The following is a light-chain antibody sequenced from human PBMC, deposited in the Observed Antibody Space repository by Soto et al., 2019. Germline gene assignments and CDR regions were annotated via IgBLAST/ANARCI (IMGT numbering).Light chain of an antibody. CDR3: MQSTHWPPT. J-gene: IGKJ1*01. CDR1: QSIAYSDGYTY. CDR2: LTS. V-gene: IGKV2-30*01. Sequence: DVVMPQSPLSLPVTLGQSASISCRSSQSIAYSDGYTYMNWFQQRPGQSPRRLISLTSRRDSGVPDRFSGSGSGTDFTLTISRVEAEDVGIYYCMQSTHWPPTFGRGTTVEIK.